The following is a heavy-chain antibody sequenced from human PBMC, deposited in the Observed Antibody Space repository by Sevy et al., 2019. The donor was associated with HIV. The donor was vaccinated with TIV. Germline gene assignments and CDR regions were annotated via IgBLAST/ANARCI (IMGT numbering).Heavy chain of an antibody. D-gene: IGHD5-12*01. CDR3: ARDPQGGYDSKIFDY. CDR2: IIPIFGTA. J-gene: IGHJ4*02. Sequence: ASVKVSCKASGGTFSSYAISWVRQAPGQGLEWMGGIIPIFGTANYAQKFQGRVTITADESTSTAYMELSSLGSEDTAVYYCARDPQGGYDSKIFDYWGQGTLVTVSS. V-gene: IGHV1-69*13. CDR1: GGTFSSYA.